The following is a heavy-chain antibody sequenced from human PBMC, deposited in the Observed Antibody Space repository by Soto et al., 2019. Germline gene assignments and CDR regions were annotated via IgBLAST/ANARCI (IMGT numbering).Heavy chain of an antibody. CDR1: GFTFNNYA. CDR3: AKEGGGAPIFGVVNNWFDP. D-gene: IGHD3-3*01. Sequence: VQLLESGGGLVQPGGSLRLSCGASGFTFNNYAMSWVRQAPGKGLEWVSAISGSGRRTYYEDSVKGRFTISRDNSNNTLDPQTNSLGAVKTAVYFWAKEGGGAPIFGVVNNWFDPWGQGTLVTVSS. J-gene: IGHJ5*02. CDR2: ISGSGRRT. V-gene: IGHV3-23*01.